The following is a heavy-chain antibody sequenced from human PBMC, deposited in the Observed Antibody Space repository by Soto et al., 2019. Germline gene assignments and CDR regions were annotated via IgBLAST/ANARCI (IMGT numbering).Heavy chain of an antibody. V-gene: IGHV3-23*01. CDR3: AKDSPYSASYKEDGFDI. J-gene: IGHJ3*02. CDR1: GFTLRNYA. D-gene: IGHD1-26*01. Sequence: GGSLRLSCAASGFTLRNYAMSWVRQAPGRGLEWVSVVSGSGDSTYYAASVKGRFIISRDNSKNTVFLQMNSLRAEDTAVYYCAKDSPYSASYKEDGFDIWGQGSLVTVSS. CDR2: VSGSGDST.